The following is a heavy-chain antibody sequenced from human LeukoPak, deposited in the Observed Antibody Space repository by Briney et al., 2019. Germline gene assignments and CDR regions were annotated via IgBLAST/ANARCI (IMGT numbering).Heavy chain of an antibody. J-gene: IGHJ4*02. V-gene: IGHV4-30-4*01. CDR3: ARDQENRWFYY. Sequence: PSRTLSLTCTVSGVSINTDNHYWSWIRQSPGKGLEWLGSYHSGSTDYSPSLRSRLFMSLEASKNQFSLKVNSVTAADTAVYYCARDQENRWFYYWGQGTLVTVSS. CDR2: YHSGST. D-gene: IGHD1/OR15-1a*01. CDR1: GVSINTDNHY.